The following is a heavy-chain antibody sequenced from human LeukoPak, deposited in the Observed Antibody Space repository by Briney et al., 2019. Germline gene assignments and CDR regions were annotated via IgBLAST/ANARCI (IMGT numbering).Heavy chain of an antibody. Sequence: GGSLRLSCAASGFTFSSYEMSWVRQAPGKGLEGVGRIKSKTDGGTTDYAAPVKGRFTISRDDSKNTLYLQMNSLKTEDTAVYYCTTDLVVMDVWGQGTTVTVSS. CDR2: IKSKTDGGTT. D-gene: IGHD2-15*01. CDR1: GFTFSSYE. V-gene: IGHV3-15*01. J-gene: IGHJ6*02. CDR3: TTDLVVMDV.